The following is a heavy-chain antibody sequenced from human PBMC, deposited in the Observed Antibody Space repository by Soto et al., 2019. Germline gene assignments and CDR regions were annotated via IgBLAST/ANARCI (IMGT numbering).Heavy chain of an antibody. Sequence: QVQLVQSGAEVKKPGASVKVSCKASGYTFTSYGISWVRQAPGQGLEWMGWISAYNGNTNYAQKLQGRVTMTTDTXTNXAYMELRSLRSDDTAVYYCARTVYSSSWLRDLFDYWGQGTLVTVFS. CDR1: GYTFTSYG. CDR3: ARTVYSSSWLRDLFDY. D-gene: IGHD6-13*01. CDR2: ISAYNGNT. J-gene: IGHJ4*02. V-gene: IGHV1-18*01.